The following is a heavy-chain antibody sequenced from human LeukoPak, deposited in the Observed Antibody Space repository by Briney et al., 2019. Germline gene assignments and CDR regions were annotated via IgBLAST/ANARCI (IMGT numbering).Heavy chain of an antibody. CDR1: GGTFSSHA. V-gene: IGHV1-69*13. CDR3: ARSYGSGPARFDP. CDR2: IIPIFGTA. D-gene: IGHD3-10*01. Sequence: SVKVSCKASGGTFSSHAISWVRQAPGQGLEWMGGIIPIFGTANYAQKFQGRVTITADESTSTAYMELSSLRSEDTAVYYCARSYGSGPARFDPWGQGTLVTVSS. J-gene: IGHJ5*02.